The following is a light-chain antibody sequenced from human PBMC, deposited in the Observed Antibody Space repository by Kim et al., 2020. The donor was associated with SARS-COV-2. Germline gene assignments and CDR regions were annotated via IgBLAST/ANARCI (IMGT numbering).Light chain of an antibody. CDR1: QSIGTS. J-gene: IGKJ4*01. CDR2: DAS. V-gene: IGKV3-11*01. Sequence: LSPRERATLSRRTSQSIGTSLAWYQHEAGQAPRLHIYDASNRAVGIPARFSGGGSGTDFTLTISSLEPEDFAVYYCQKRDNWPVTFGGGTKVDIK. CDR3: QKRDNWPVT.